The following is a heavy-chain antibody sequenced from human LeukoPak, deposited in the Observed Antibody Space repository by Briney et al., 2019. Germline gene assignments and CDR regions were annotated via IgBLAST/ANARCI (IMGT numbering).Heavy chain of an antibody. CDR2: INPSGGST. Sequence: ASVKVSCKASGYTLTSYYMHWVRQAPGQGLEWMGIINPSGGSTSYAQKFQGRVTMTRDTSTSTVYMELGSLRSEDTAVYYCARAHLGYCSGGSCYTAPSFDYWGQGALVTVSS. J-gene: IGHJ4*02. D-gene: IGHD2-15*01. V-gene: IGHV1-46*01. CDR3: ARAHLGYCSGGSCYTAPSFDY. CDR1: GYTLTSYY.